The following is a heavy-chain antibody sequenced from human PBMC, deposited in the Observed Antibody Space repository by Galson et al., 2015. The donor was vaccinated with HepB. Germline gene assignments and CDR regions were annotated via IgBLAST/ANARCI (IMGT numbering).Heavy chain of an antibody. Sequence: CAISGDSVSSHSSAWSWFRQSPSRGLEWLGRIYYRSKWYNDYTLSVKSRMIINPDTSKNQFSLQLNSVSPEDTAVYYCARGRSAARAFDIWSQGTLVTVSS. CDR1: GDSVSSHSSA. D-gene: IGHD6-25*01. CDR3: ARGRSAARAFDI. J-gene: IGHJ3*02. V-gene: IGHV6-1*01. CDR2: IYYRSKWYN.